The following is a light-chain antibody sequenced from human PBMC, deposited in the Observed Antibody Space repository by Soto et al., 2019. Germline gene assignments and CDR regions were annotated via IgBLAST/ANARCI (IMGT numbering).Light chain of an antibody. CDR3: CSYAGSYTYV. Sequence: QSALTQPRSVSGSPGQSVTISCTGTSSDVGGYNSVSWYQQHPGKAPKLVLYDVSKRPSGVPDRFSGSKSGNTASLTISGLQAEDEADYYCCSYAGSYTYVFGTGTKVTVL. V-gene: IGLV2-11*01. CDR2: DVS. CDR1: SSDVGGYNS. J-gene: IGLJ1*01.